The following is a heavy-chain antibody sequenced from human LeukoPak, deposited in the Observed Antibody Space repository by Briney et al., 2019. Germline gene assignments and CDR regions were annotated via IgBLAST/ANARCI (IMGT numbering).Heavy chain of an antibody. D-gene: IGHD2-21*02. CDR1: GGSFSGYY. J-gene: IGHJ2*01. CDR3: ARTYCGGDCTYWYFDL. V-gene: IGHV4-59*01. CDR2: IYYSGST. Sequence: SETLSLTCAVYGGSFSGYYWSWIRQPPGKGLEWIGYIYYSGSTNYNPSLKSRVTISVDTSKNQFSLKLSSVIAADTAVYYCARTYCGGDCTYWYFDLWGRGTLVTVSS.